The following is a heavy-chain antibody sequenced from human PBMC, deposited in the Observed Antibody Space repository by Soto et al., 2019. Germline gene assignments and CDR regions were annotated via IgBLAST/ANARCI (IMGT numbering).Heavy chain of an antibody. CDR2: IYATGTT. D-gene: IGHD2-2*01. J-gene: IGHJ6*02. CDR3: ARENCSSPNCYSFSGYYGMDV. V-gene: IGHV4-4*07. CDR1: GASISGFY. Sequence: SETLSLTCTVSGASISGFYWSWIRKSAGKGLEWIVRIYATGTTDYNPSLKSRVTMSLDTSKNQFSLKLTSVAAADTALYYCARENCSSPNCYSFSGYYGMDVWGQGTTVTVSS.